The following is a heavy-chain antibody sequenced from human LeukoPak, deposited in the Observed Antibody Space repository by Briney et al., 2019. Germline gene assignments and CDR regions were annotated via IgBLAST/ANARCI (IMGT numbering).Heavy chain of an antibody. CDR2: IYPGDSDT. V-gene: IGHV5-51*01. CDR1: GYIFTSYR. J-gene: IGHJ4*02. D-gene: IGHD1-26*01. CDR3: ARRSGSFQGDYNFDY. Sequence: GESLKISCKGSGYIFTSYRIAWVRQMPGKGPEWMGIIYPGDSDTRYSPSFQGQVTISADKSISTAYLQWSSLKASDTAMYYCARRSGSFQGDYNFDYWGQGTLVTVSS.